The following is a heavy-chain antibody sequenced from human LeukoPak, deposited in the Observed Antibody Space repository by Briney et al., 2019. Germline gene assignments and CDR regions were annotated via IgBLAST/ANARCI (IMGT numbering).Heavy chain of an antibody. D-gene: IGHD4-23*01. CDR3: AREPVVTGNFDY. V-gene: IGHV3-48*03. CDR1: GFTFSSYE. CDR2: ISSSGSTI. Sequence: GGSLRLSCAASGFTFSSYEMNRVRQAPGKGLEWVSYISSSGSTIYYADSVKGRFTISRDNAKNSLYLQMNSLRAEDTAVYYCAREPVVTGNFDYWGQGTLVTVSS. J-gene: IGHJ4*02.